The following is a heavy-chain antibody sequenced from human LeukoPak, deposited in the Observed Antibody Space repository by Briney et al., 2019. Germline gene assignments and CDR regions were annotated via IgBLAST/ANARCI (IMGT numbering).Heavy chain of an antibody. V-gene: IGHV4-61*02. J-gene: IGHJ4*02. CDR3: ARLPTVTFFDY. D-gene: IGHD4-17*01. CDR2: IYTSGST. CDR1: GGSISSGSYY. Sequence: SQTLSLTCTVSGGSISSGSYYWSWIRQPAGKGLEWIGRIYTSGSTNYNPSLKSRVTISVDTSKNQFSLKLSSVTAADTAVYYCARLPTVTFFDYWGQGTLVTVSS.